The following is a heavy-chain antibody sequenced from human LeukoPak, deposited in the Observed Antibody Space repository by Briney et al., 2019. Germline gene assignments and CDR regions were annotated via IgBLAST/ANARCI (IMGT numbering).Heavy chain of an antibody. CDR3: ARDSFNCTNGVCSLSDY. J-gene: IGHJ4*02. CDR1: GYTFTSYG. Sequence: ASVKVSXKASGYTFTSYGISWVRQAPGQGLEWMGWISAYNGNTNYAQKLQGRVTMTTDTSTSTAYMELRSLRSDDTAVYYCARDSFNCTNGVCSLSDYWGQGTLVTVSS. D-gene: IGHD2-8*01. V-gene: IGHV1-18*01. CDR2: ISAYNGNT.